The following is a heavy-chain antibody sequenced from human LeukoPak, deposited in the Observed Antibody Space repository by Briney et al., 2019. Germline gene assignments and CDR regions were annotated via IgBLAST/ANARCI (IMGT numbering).Heavy chain of an antibody. V-gene: IGHV3-23*01. J-gene: IGHJ4*02. CDR3: AKGGVGYSYGFFDY. D-gene: IGHD5-18*01. CDR1: GFTFSSYA. Sequence: GGSLRLSCAASGFTFSSYAMSWVRQAPGKGLEWVSAISGSGGSTYYAHSVKGRFTISRDNPKNTLYLQMNSLRAEDTAVYYCAKGGVGYSYGFFDYWGQGTLVAVSS. CDR2: ISGSGGST.